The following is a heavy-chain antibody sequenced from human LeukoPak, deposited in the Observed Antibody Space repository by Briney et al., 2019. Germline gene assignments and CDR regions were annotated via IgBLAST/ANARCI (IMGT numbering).Heavy chain of an antibody. CDR3: ARGGRYAYFLDY. V-gene: IGHV3-74*01. CDR2: IKSDGSST. CDR1: GFIFSDYW. D-gene: IGHD3-16*01. Sequence: RGSLRLSCAASGFIFSDYWMHWVRQGPGKGLVWVSRIKSDGSSTSYADSVKGRFTNSRDNAKNTVYVHMNSLRDEDTAVYYCARGGRYAYFLDYWGQGTLVTVSS. J-gene: IGHJ4*02.